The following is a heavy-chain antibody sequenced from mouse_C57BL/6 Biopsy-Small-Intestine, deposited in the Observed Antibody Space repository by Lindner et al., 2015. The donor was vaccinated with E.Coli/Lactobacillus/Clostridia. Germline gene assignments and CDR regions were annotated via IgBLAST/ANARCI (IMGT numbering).Heavy chain of an antibody. CDR2: VNPNSGNT. CDR3: ARLGYSNFG. CDR1: GYTFIDYY. J-gene: IGHJ2*01. V-gene: IGHV1-26*01. D-gene: IGHD2-5*01. Sequence: VQLQESGPELVKPGTSVKISCVAPGYTFIDYYLNWVKQSHGKRLEWIGIVNPNSGNTSYNQKFEDKATLTVDKSSSTAYMELRSLTSEDSAVYYCARLGYSNFGWGQGTTLTVSS.